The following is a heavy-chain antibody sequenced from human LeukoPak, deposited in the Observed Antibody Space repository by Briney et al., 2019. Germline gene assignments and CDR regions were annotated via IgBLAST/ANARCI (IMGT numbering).Heavy chain of an antibody. J-gene: IGHJ6*02. Sequence: PGGSLRLSCAASGFTFSSYDMHWVRQATGKGLEWVSAIGTAGDTYYPGSVKGRFTISRENAKNSLYLQMNSLRAGDTAVYHCARDRGIYGMDVWGQGTTVTVSS. CDR3: ARDRGIYGMDV. V-gene: IGHV3-13*01. CDR2: IGTAGDT. D-gene: IGHD3-10*01. CDR1: GFTFSSYD.